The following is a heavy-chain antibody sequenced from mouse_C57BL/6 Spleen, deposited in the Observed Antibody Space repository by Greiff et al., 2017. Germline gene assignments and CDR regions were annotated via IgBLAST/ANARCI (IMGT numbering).Heavy chain of an antibody. CDR2: IWSDGST. CDR1: GFSLTSYG. J-gene: IGHJ4*01. Sequence: VKLMESGPGLVAPSQSLSITCTVSGFSLTSYGVHWVRQPPGKGLEWLVVIWSDGSTTYNSALKSRLSISKDNSKSQVFLKMNSLQTDDTAMYYCARSPYYDYDVGYAMDYWGQGTSVTVSS. CDR3: ARSPYYDYDVGYAMDY. V-gene: IGHV2-6*03. D-gene: IGHD2-4*01.